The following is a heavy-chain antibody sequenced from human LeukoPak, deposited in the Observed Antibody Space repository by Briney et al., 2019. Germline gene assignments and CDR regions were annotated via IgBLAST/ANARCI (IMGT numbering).Heavy chain of an antibody. CDR3: VWSLGYCSGGSCPEYFEH. CDR1: GFTFSSYA. Sequence: PGGSLSLSCAASGFTFSSYAMSWVRQAPGKGLEWISAISGSGGSTYYEDSVKGRFTISRDNSKNTLYLQMNSIRAEDTAVYYCVWSLGYCSGGSCPEYFEHWGQGTLVTVSS. V-gene: IGHV3-23*01. J-gene: IGHJ1*01. D-gene: IGHD2-15*01. CDR2: ISGSGGST.